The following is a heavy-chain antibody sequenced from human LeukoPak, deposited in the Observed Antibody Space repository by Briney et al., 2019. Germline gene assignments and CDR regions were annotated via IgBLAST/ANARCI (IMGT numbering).Heavy chain of an antibody. Sequence: GGSLRLSCAAAGFTFSNYWMHWVRQAPGKGLVWVSRINGDGSSTTYADSVKGRFTISRENAKDTLYLQVNSLRAEDTAVYYCAREFSSGWTHFDYWGQGTLVTVSS. CDR1: GFTFSNYW. D-gene: IGHD6-19*01. V-gene: IGHV3-74*03. J-gene: IGHJ4*02. CDR3: AREFSSGWTHFDY. CDR2: INGDGSST.